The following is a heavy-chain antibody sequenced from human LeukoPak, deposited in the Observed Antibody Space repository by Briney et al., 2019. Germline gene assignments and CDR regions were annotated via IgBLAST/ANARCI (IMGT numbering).Heavy chain of an antibody. Sequence: SETLSLTCNVSGDSITSFYWTWIRQSPGKGLEWIGCMYHSGITKYNPSLKSRVTISVDRSKNQFSLKLSSVTAADTAVYYCARGGGWFDPWGQGTLVTVSS. J-gene: IGHJ5*02. CDR2: MYHSGIT. CDR3: ARGGGWFDP. D-gene: IGHD3-10*01. CDR1: GDSITSFY. V-gene: IGHV4-59*12.